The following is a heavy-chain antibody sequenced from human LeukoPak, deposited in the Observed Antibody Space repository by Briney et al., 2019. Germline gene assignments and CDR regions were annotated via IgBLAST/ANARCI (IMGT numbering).Heavy chain of an antibody. CDR1: GFTFSSYS. J-gene: IGHJ4*02. CDR3: ARDLQWFGEAGDSY. V-gene: IGHV3-48*01. Sequence: GGSLRLSCAASGFTFSSYSMNWVRQAPGKGLEWVSYISSSSSTIYYADSVKGRFTISRDNAKNSLYLQMNSLRAEDTAVYYCARDLQWFGEAGDSYWGQGTLVTVSS. CDR2: ISSSSSTI. D-gene: IGHD3-10*01.